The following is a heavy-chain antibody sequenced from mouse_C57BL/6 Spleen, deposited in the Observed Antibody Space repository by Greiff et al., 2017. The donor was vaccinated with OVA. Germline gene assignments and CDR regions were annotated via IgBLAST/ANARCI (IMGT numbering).Heavy chain of an antibody. Sequence: QVQLQQPGAELVKPGASVKMSCKASGYTFTSYWITWVKQRPGQGLEWIGDIYPGSGSTNYNEKFKSKATLTVETSSSTAYMQLSSLTSEDSAVYYCARGGGAMDYWGQGTSVTVSS. CDR1: GYTFTSYW. CDR2: IYPGSGST. V-gene: IGHV1-55*01. CDR3: ARGGGAMDY. J-gene: IGHJ4*01.